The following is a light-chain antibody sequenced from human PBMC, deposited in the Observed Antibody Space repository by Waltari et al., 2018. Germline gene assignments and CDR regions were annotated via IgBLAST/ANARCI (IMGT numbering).Light chain of an antibody. CDR2: DVS. V-gene: IGLV2-8*01. CDR3: SSDAVSNNFYD. Sequence: QSALTQPPSASGSPGQSVTISCTGTGSGGSVSWYQQLPGKAPKLLLYDVSKRPSGVPDRFSGSKSGNTASLTVSGLRAEDEGDYYCSSDAVSNNFYDFGSGTKVTVL. CDR1: GSGGS. J-gene: IGLJ1*01.